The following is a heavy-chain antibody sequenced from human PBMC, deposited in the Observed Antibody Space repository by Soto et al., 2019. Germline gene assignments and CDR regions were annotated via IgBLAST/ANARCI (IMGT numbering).Heavy chain of an antibody. J-gene: IGHJ5*02. Sequence: SETLSLTCTVSGGSISSYYWSWIRQPPGKGLEWIGYIYYSGSTNYNPSLKSRVTISVDTSKNQFSLKLSSVTAADTAVYYCARVMSSHDYGDYDNSAFNWFDPWGQGTLVTVSS. CDR2: IYYSGST. D-gene: IGHD4-17*01. CDR1: GGSISSYY. V-gene: IGHV4-59*01. CDR3: ARVMSSHDYGDYDNSAFNWFDP.